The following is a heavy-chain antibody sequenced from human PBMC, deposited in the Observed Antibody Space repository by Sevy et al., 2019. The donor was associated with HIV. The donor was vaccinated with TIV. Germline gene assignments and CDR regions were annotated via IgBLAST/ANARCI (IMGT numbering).Heavy chain of an antibody. CDR3: AKDVEVGGRWSLVDY. D-gene: IGHD3-16*01. J-gene: IGHJ4*02. CDR1: GFTFSSYA. Sequence: GGSLRLSCAASGFTFSSYAMNWVRQAPGKGLEWVSSITNTGGSTNYADSVKGRFTISRDNSKSTLFLQMNNLRVEDMAVYYCAKDVEVGGRWSLVDYWGQGTLVTVSS. V-gene: IGHV3-23*01. CDR2: ITNTGGST.